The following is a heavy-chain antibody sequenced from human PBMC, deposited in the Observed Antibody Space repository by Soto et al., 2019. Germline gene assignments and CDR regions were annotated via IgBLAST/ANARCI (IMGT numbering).Heavy chain of an antibody. CDR1: GFSFRTYG. CDR2: ISYDERNK. V-gene: IGHV3-30*18. Sequence: GGSLRLSCAASGFSFRTYGIHWARQAPGKGLEWVGAISYDERNKLYAESVKGRFSISRDKSKDTLYLQMNSLRVEDTAVYYCAKDNPMAHGMDVWGQGTTVTVPS. D-gene: IGHD3-10*01. CDR3: AKDNPMAHGMDV. J-gene: IGHJ6*02.